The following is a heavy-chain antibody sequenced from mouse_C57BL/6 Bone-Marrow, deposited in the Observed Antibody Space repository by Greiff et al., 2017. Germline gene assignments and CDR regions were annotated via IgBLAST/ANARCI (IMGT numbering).Heavy chain of an antibody. CDR3: ARYCPYAMDY. J-gene: IGHJ4*01. CDR2: IRNKANGYTT. V-gene: IGHV7-3*01. CDR1: GFTFTDYY. Sequence: EVHLVESGGGLVQPGGSLSLSCAASGFTFTDYYMSWVRQPPGKALEWLGFIRNKANGYTTEYSASVKGRFTISRDNSQSILYLQMNALRAEDSATYYCARYCPYAMDYWGQGTSVTVSS.